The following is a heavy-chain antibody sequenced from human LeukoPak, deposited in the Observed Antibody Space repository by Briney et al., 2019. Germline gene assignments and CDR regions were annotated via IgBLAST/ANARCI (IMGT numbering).Heavy chain of an antibody. CDR1: GFTFSSYW. J-gene: IGHJ3*02. V-gene: IGHV3-7*01. CDR2: IKQDGSEK. CDR3: ARGAVAGVFSLDI. Sequence: GGSLRLSCAASGFTFSSYWMSWVRQAPGKGLEWVANIKQDGSEKYYVDSVKGRFTISRDNAKNSLYLQMNSLRAEDTAVYYCARGAVAGVFSLDIWGQGTMVTVSS. D-gene: IGHD6-19*01.